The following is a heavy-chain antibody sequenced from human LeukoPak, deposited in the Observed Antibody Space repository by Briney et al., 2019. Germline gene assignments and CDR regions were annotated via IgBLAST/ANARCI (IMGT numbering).Heavy chain of an antibody. CDR2: IYYSGST. V-gene: IGHV4-30-4*08. D-gene: IGHD3-3*01. J-gene: IGHJ5*02. CDR3: ARVLPYTIFGVAWGAYPLYNWFDP. CDR1: GGSISSGDYY. Sequence: PSQTLSLTCTVSGGSISSGDYYWSWIRQPPGKGLEWIGYIYYSGSTNYNPSLKSRVTISVDTSKNQFSLKLSSVTAADTAVYYCARVLPYTIFGVAWGAYPLYNWFDPWGQGTLVTVSS.